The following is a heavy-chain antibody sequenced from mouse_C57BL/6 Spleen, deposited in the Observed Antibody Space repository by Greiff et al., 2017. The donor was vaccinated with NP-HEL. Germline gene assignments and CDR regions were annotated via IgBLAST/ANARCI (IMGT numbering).Heavy chain of an antibody. CDR2: INPNNGGT. V-gene: IGHV1-26*01. CDR3: ARGPPRGFDY. J-gene: IGHJ2*01. CDR1: GYTFTDYY. Sequence: EVQLQQSGPELVKPGASVKISCKASGYTFTDYYMNWVKQSHGKSLEWIGDINPNNGGTSYNQKFKGKATLTVDKSSSTAYMERRSLTSEDSEVYYCARGPPRGFDYWGQGTTLTVSS.